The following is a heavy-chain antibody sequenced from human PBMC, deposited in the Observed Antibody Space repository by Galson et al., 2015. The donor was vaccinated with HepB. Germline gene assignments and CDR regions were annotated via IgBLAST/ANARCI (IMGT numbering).Heavy chain of an antibody. CDR2: TYYRSNWYN. D-gene: IGHD3-3*01. CDR1: GDSVSSNRAA. J-gene: IGHJ6*02. V-gene: IGHV6-1*01. CDR3: ARVLLDAWNGPSLDHYYGLDV. Sequence: CAISGDSVSSNRAAWNWIRQSPSGGLEWLGRTYYRSNWYNDYAVSVKSRITINPDTSKNQFSLQLNAVTPEDTAVYYCARVLLDAWNGPSLDHYYGLDVWGPAITVTV.